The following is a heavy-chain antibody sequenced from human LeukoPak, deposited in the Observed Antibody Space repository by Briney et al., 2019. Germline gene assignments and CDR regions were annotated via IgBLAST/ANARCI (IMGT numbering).Heavy chain of an antibody. CDR2: ISDSGDST. V-gene: IGHV3-23*01. Sequence: PGGSLRLSCAASGFTFSSYAMSWVRQAPGKGLEWVSGISDSGDSTYYADSVKGRFTISRDNSKNTLFLQMNGLRAEDTAVYYCAKDQGGWDYSDNWGQGTLVTVS. CDR3: AKDQGGWDYSDN. J-gene: IGHJ4*02. CDR1: GFTFSSYA. D-gene: IGHD6-19*01.